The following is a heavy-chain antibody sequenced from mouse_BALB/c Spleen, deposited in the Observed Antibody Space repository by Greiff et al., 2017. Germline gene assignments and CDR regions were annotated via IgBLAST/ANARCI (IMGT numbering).Heavy chain of an antibody. D-gene: IGHD2-1*01. CDR1: GFTFSSFG. CDR2: ISSGSSTI. V-gene: IGHV5-17*02. Sequence: EVKLMESGGGLVQPGGSRKLSCAASGFTFSSFGMHWVRQAPEKGLEWVAYISSGSSTIYYADTVKGRFTISRDNPKNTLFLQMTSLRSEDTAMYYCASGVYGNYPYWYFDVWGAGTTVTVSS. CDR3: ASGVYGNYPYWYFDV. J-gene: IGHJ1*01.